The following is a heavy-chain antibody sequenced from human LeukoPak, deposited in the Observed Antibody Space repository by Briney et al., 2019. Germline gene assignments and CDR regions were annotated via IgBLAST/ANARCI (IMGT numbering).Heavy chain of an antibody. J-gene: IGHJ4*02. CDR2: ISCNSGYI. CDR1: GFTFDNYA. CDR3: AKVRGTYSSGYFFDY. Sequence: PGGSLRLSCAASGFTFDNYAMHWVRQAPGKGLEWLSIISCNSGYIGYADSVKGRFTISRDNAKKSLDLQMNSLRAEDTAFYYCAKVRGTYSSGYFFDYWGQGTLVTVSS. D-gene: IGHD6-19*01. V-gene: IGHV3-9*01.